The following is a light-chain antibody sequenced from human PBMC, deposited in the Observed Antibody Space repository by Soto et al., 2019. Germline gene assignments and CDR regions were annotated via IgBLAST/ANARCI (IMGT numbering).Light chain of an antibody. Sequence: EIVMTQSPLSLPVTPGEPASISCRSSQSLLHSNGYNYLDWYLQKPGQSPQLLIYLGSNRASGVPDRFSGSISGTDFTLKISRVDAEDVGVYYCMQALQTPRTFGQGTKVEIK. CDR2: LGS. CDR3: MQALQTPRT. CDR1: QSLLHSNGYNY. V-gene: IGKV2-28*01. J-gene: IGKJ1*01.